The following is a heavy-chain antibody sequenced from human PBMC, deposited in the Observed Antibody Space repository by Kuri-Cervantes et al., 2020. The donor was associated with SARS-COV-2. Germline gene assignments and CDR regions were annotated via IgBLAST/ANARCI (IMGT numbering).Heavy chain of an antibody. D-gene: IGHD3-22*01. J-gene: IGHJ3*02. V-gene: IGHV1-18*01. CDR2: ISAYNGNT. CDR1: GYTFTSYG. Sequence: ASVKVSCKVSGYTFTSYGISWVRQAPGQGLEWMGWISAYNGNTNYAQKLQGRVTMTTDTSTSTAYMDLSSLRSDDTAVYYCVRFRYYDSIRNASDIWGQGTLVTVSS. CDR3: VRFRYYDSIRNASDI.